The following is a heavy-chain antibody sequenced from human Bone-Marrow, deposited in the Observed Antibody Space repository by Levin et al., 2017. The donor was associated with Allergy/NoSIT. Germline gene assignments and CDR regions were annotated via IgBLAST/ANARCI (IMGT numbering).Heavy chain of an antibody. J-gene: IGHJ6*02. CDR1: GFSLTTGVS. D-gene: IGHD2-15*01. CDR2: IYWDDDK. CDR3: AHSRRRGGKEGNWYYYGMDV. Sequence: NESGPTLVKPTQTLTLTCTFSGFSLTTGVSVGWIRQSPGEALEWLALIYWDDDKRYSQSLKSRLTVTKDTSKNQVVLTMTNMDPVDTATYYCAHSRRRGGKEGNWYYYGMDVWGQGTTVTVSS. V-gene: IGHV2-5*02.